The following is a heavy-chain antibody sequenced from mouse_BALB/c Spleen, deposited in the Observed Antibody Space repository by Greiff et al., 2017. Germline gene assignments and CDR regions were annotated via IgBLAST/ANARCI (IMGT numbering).Heavy chain of an antibody. Sequence: VQLQQPGPELVKPGASVKISCKASGYAFSSSWMNWVKQRPGQGLEWIGRIYPGDGDTNYNGKFKGKATLTADKSSSTAYMQLSSLTSVDSAVYFCARGGYDGGFDYWGQGTTLTVSS. CDR3: ARGGYDGGFDY. CDR2: IYPGDGDT. D-gene: IGHD2-2*01. V-gene: IGHV1-82*01. CDR1: GYAFSSSW. J-gene: IGHJ2*01.